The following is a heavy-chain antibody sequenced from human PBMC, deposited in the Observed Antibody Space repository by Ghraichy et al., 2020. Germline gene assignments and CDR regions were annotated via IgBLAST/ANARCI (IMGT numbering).Heavy chain of an antibody. CDR3: ARGPTGIQLWSYYFDY. D-gene: IGHD5-18*01. CDR2: FYNSGST. CDR1: GGSISSYY. Sequence: SETLSLTCTVSGGSISSYYWGWIRQPPGKGLEWIGYFYNSGSTNYNPSLKSRVTISVDTSKNQFSLRLSSVTAADTAVYYCARGPTGIQLWSYYFDYWGQGTLVTVSS. J-gene: IGHJ4*02. V-gene: IGHV4-59*01.